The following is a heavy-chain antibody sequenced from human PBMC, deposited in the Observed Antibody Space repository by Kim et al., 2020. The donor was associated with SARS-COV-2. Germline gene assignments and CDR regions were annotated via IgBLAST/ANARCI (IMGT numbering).Heavy chain of an antibody. V-gene: IGHV1-3*01. D-gene: IGHD2-21*02. CDR3: ARTGSEVTAIGNFDY. J-gene: IGHJ4*02. Sequence: KFQGRVTITRDTSASTAYMELSSLRSEDTAVYYCARTGSEVTAIGNFDYWGQGTLVTVSS.